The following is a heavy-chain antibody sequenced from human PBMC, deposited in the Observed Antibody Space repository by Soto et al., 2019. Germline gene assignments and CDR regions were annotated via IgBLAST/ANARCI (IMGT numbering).Heavy chain of an antibody. V-gene: IGHV5-51*01. CDR3: ARHHLGPNAWYSSSKPTSPMDV. J-gene: IGHJ6*04. CDR2: IYPGDSDT. CDR1: GYSFTTYW. D-gene: IGHD6-13*01. Sequence: PGESLKISCKGSGYSFTTYWIGWVRQMPGKCLEWMGIIYPGDSDTRYSPSFQGQVTISDDESISTAYLQWSSLKASDTAMYYCARHHLGPNAWYSSSKPTSPMDVWGKGTTVTVSS.